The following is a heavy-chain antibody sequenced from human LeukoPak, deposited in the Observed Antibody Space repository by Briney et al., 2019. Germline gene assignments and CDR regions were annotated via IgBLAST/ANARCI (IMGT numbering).Heavy chain of an antibody. D-gene: IGHD5-12*01. CDR2: IDGGGGSI. CDR3: AKDFSGYEGNYFDF. Sequence: GGSLRLSCAASGFTFRRFVMHWLRQAPGKGLEWLSLIDGGGGSIEYANSVKGRFTISRDNSRNTLYLEINSLRVEDTATYFCAKDFSGYEGNYFDFWGQGTLVTVSS. J-gene: IGHJ4*02. V-gene: IGHV3-23*03. CDR1: GFTFRRFV.